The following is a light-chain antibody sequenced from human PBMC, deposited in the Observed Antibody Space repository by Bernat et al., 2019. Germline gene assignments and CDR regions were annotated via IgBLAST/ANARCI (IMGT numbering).Light chain of an antibody. Sequence: SAPPQPPSASGSPGQSVTISCTGTSSDVGDYNYVSWYQQHPGKAPKLIIYEVNKRPSGVPDRFSASKSGHTASLTVSGLQAEDEADYYCISYSGNKYVVFGGGTKLTVL. J-gene: IGLJ2*01. CDR3: ISYSGNKYVV. CDR2: EVN. CDR1: SSDVGDYNY. V-gene: IGLV2-8*01.